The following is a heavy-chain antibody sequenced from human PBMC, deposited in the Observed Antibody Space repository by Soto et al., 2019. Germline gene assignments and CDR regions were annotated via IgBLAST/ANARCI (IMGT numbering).Heavy chain of an antibody. CDR2: MNPNSGNT. CDR3: ARYWYNNPGFDY. V-gene: IGHV1-8*01. Sequence: ASVKVSCKASGYTFTSYDINWVRQATGQGLEWMGWMNPNSGNTGYAQKFQGRVTMTRDTSASTAYMELSSLRSEDTAVYYCARYWYNNPGFDYWGQGTLVTVSS. CDR1: GYTFTSYD. J-gene: IGHJ4*02. D-gene: IGHD1-1*01.